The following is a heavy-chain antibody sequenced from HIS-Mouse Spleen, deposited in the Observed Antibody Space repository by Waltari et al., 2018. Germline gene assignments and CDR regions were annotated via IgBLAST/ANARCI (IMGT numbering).Heavy chain of an antibody. J-gene: IGHJ3*02. D-gene: IGHD1-26*01. Sequence: QVQLVQSGAEVKKPGASVKVSCKASGYTFTSYGISRFRRSPGQGLEWMGWISAYNGNTNYAQKLQGRVTMTTDTSTSTAYMELRSLRSDDTAVYYCARLNSPVGAMAFDIWGQGTMVTVSS. CDR1: GYTFTSYG. V-gene: IGHV1-18*01. CDR3: ARLNSPVGAMAFDI. CDR2: ISAYNGNT.